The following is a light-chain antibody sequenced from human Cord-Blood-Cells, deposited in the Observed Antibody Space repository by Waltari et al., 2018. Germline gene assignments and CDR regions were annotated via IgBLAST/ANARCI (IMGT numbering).Light chain of an antibody. V-gene: IGKV1-5*03. CDR1: QSISSW. CDR3: QQYNRYSRT. Sequence: DIQMTQSPSTLSASVRDRVTITCRASQSISSWLAWYQQKPGKAPKLLIYKASSLESGVPSRFSGSGSGTEFTLTISSLQPDDFATYYCQQYNRYSRTCGQGTKVEIK. J-gene: IGKJ1*01. CDR2: KAS.